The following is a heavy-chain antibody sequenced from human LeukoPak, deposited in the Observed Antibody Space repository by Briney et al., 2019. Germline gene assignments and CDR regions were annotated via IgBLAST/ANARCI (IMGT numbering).Heavy chain of an antibody. Sequence: GASVKVSCKASGYTFIHNYIHWMRQAPGQGLEWMGWINPNSGDTNYVQRFQGRVTMTRDTSISTAYMELTRLRSDDTAVYYCVRIYRGPDYWGQGTLVTVSS. V-gene: IGHV1-2*02. CDR1: GYTFIHNY. D-gene: IGHD3-10*01. CDR3: VRIYRGPDY. CDR2: INPNSGDT. J-gene: IGHJ4*02.